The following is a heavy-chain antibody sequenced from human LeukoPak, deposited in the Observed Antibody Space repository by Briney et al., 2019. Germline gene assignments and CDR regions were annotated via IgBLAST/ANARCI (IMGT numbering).Heavy chain of an antibody. V-gene: IGHV3-49*04. CDR3: TRGGITYYYMDV. D-gene: IGHD3-10*01. CDR2: IRSKAYGGTT. CDR1: GFTFGDYA. J-gene: IGHJ6*03. Sequence: PGGSLRLSCTASGFTFGDYAMSWVRQAPRKGLEWVGFIRSKAYGGTTEYAASVKGRFTISRDDSKSIAYLQMNSLKTEDTAVYYCTRGGITYYYMDVWGKGTTVTVSS.